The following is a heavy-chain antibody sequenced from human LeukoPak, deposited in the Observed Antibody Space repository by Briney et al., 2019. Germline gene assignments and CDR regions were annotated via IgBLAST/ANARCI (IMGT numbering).Heavy chain of an antibody. Sequence: GGSLRLSCAASGFTFSSYAMHWVRQAPGKGLEWVAVISYDGSNKYYADSVKGRFTISRDNSKTTLYLQMNSLRAEDTAVYYCARGSPGYYYMDVWGKGTTVTVSS. J-gene: IGHJ6*03. D-gene: IGHD6-19*01. CDR3: ARGSPGYYYMDV. CDR2: ISYDGSNK. CDR1: GFTFSSYA. V-gene: IGHV3-30*01.